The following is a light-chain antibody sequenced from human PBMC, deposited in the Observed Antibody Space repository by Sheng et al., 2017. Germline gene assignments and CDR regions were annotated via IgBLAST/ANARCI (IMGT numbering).Light chain of an antibody. CDR2: GAS. CDR1: QSVTRY. CDR3: QQYGTSPKLT. J-gene: IGKJ4*01. Sequence: EIVLTQSPATLSLSPGERATLSCRASQSVTRYLAWYQHKPGQAPRLLIYGASSRATGIPDRFSGSGSGTDFTLTISRLEPEDFATYYCQQYGTSPKLTFGGGTKVEIK. V-gene: IGKV3-20*01.